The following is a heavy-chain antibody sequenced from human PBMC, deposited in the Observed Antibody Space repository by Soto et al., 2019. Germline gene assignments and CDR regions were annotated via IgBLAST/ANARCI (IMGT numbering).Heavy chain of an antibody. Sequence: ASVKVSCKASGGTFSSYAISWVRQAPGQGLEWMGGIIPIFGTANYAQKFQGRVTITADKSTSTAYMELSSLRSEDTAVYYCARDMAELLWFGAYYYYGMDVWGQGTTVTVS. CDR1: GGTFSSYA. CDR3: ARDMAELLWFGAYYYYGMDV. J-gene: IGHJ6*02. D-gene: IGHD3-10*01. CDR2: IIPIFGTA. V-gene: IGHV1-69*06.